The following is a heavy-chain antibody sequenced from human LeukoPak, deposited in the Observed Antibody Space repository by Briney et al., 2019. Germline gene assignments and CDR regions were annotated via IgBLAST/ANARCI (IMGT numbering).Heavy chain of an antibody. CDR1: GGSISSGGYY. CDR3: ARAPYGDSYHFDY. J-gene: IGHJ4*02. D-gene: IGHD4-17*01. CDR2: IYYSGST. Sequence: PSQTLSLTCTVSGGSISSGGYYWSWIRQHPGKGLEWIGYIYYSGSTYYNPSLKSRVTISVDTSKIQFSLKLSSVTAADTAVYYCARAPYGDSYHFDYWGQGTLVTVSS. V-gene: IGHV4-31*03.